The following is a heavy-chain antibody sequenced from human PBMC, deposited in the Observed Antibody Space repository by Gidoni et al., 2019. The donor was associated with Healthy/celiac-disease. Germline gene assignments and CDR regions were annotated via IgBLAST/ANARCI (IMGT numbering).Heavy chain of an antibody. V-gene: IGHV1-18*01. CDR2: ISAYNGNT. CDR3: ARDTGGHSSGWYSRKYYFDY. Sequence: QVQLVQSGAEVKKPGASVKVSCKASGYTFTSYGISWVRQAPGQGLEWRGWISAYNGNTNYAQKLQGRVTMTTDTSTSTAYMELRSLRSDDTAVYYCARDTGGHSSGWYSRKYYFDYWGQGTLVTVSS. D-gene: IGHD6-19*01. CDR1: GYTFTSYG. J-gene: IGHJ4*02.